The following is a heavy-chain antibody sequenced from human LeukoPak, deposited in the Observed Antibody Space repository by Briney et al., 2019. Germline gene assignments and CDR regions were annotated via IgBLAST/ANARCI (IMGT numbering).Heavy chain of an antibody. CDR1: GGSISSSSYY. J-gene: IGHJ4*02. Sequence: SETLSLTCTVSGGSISSSSYYWGWIRQPPGKGLEWIGSIYYSGSTYYNPSLKSRVTISVDTSKNQFSLKLSSVTAADTAVYYCARGDYDYVWGSYRSDYWGQGTLVTVSS. CDR2: IYYSGST. D-gene: IGHD3-16*02. CDR3: ARGDYDYVWGSYRSDY. V-gene: IGHV4-39*07.